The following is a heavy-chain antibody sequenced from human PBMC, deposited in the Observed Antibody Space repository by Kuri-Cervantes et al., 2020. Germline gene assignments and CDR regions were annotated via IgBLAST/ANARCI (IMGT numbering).Heavy chain of an antibody. CDR2: IKQDGSEK. CDR1: GFTFSSYA. J-gene: IGHJ4*02. CDR3: ARAGEILTGELEDYYFDY. D-gene: IGHD3-9*01. V-gene: IGHV3-7*01. Sequence: GGSLRLSCAASGFTFSSYAMSWVRQAPGKGLEWVANIKQDGSEKYYVDSVKGRFTISRDNAKNSLYLQMNSLRAEDTAVYYCARAGEILTGELEDYYFDYWGQGTLVTVSS.